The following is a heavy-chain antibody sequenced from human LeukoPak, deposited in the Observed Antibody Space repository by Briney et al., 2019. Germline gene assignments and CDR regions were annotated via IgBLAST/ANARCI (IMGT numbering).Heavy chain of an antibody. CDR1: GGSISSITYY. V-gene: IGHV4-39*07. CDR2: MYYRGNT. D-gene: IGHD1-7*01. CDR3: ARLYGNYQNYFDY. Sequence: SETLSLTCTVSGGSISSITYYWGWIRQPPGKGLEWVGHMYYRGNTFYSPSLKSRVTISVDTSKNQFSLKLRSVTAADTAVYFCARLYGNYQNYFDYWGQGTLVTVSS. J-gene: IGHJ4*02.